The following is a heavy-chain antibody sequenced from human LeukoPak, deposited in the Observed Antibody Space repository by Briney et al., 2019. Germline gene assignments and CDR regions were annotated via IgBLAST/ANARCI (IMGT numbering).Heavy chain of an antibody. CDR3: ARVYYYGSGSGDFDY. CDR1: GVSFSGYY. CDR2: INHSGST. V-gene: IGHV4-34*01. J-gene: IGHJ4*02. Sequence: SETLSLTCAVSGVSFSGYYWSWIRQPPGKGLEWIGEINHSGSTNYNPSLKSRVTISVDTSKNQFSLKLSSVTAADTAVYYCARVYYYGSGSGDFDYWGQGTLVTVSS. D-gene: IGHD3-10*01.